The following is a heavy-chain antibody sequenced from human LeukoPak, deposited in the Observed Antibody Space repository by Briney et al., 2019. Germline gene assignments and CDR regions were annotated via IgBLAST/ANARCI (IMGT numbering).Heavy chain of an antibody. V-gene: IGHV1-69*05. D-gene: IGHD2-15*01. Sequence: ASVKVSCKASGGTFSSYAISWVRQAPGQGLEWMGRIIPIFGTANYAQKFQGRVTITTDESTSTAYMELSSLRSEDTAVYYCARDGCSGTGTRSGGSCFDLYWGQGTLVTVSS. CDR1: GGTFSSYA. CDR3: ARDGCSGTGTRSGGSCFDLY. CDR2: IIPIFGTA. J-gene: IGHJ4*02.